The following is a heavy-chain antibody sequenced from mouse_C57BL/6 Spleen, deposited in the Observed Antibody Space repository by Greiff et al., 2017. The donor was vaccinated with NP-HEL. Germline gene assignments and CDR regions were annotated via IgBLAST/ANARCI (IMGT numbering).Heavy chain of an antibody. CDR1: GYTFTDYE. J-gene: IGHJ4*01. V-gene: IGHV1-15*01. Sequence: VQLQQSGAELVRPGASVTLSCKASGYTFTDYEMHWVKQTPVHGLEWIGAIDPETGGTAYNQKFKGKAILTADKSSSTAYMELRSLTSEDSAVYYCTRLLNYAMDYWGQGTSVTVSS. CDR2: IDPETGGT. CDR3: TRLLNYAMDY.